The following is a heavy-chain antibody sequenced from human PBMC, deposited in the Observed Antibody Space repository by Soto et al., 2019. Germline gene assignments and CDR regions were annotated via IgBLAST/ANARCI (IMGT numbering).Heavy chain of an antibody. Sequence: GGSLRLSCAASGFTFSSYAMHWVRQAPGKGLEWVAVISYDGSNKYYADSVKGRFTISRDNSKNTLYLQMNSLRAEDTAVYYCARDSVETYNWNAGYYYGMDVWGQGTTVTVSS. D-gene: IGHD1-20*01. V-gene: IGHV3-30-3*01. CDR1: GFTFSSYA. J-gene: IGHJ6*02. CDR2: ISYDGSNK. CDR3: ARDSVETYNWNAGYYYGMDV.